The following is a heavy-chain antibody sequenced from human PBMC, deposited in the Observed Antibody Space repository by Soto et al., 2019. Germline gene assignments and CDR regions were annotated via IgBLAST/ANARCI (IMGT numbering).Heavy chain of an antibody. CDR2: INPSGGST. Sequence: ASVKVSCKASGYTFTSYYMHWVRQAPGQGLEWMGIINPSGGSTSYAQKFQGRVTMTTDTSITTAYMELSRLRSDDTAVYYCARPYCGSNSCHNWFDAWGQGALVTVSS. CDR3: ARPYCGSNSCHNWFDA. J-gene: IGHJ5*02. V-gene: IGHV1-46*01. CDR1: GYTFTSYY. D-gene: IGHD2-2*01.